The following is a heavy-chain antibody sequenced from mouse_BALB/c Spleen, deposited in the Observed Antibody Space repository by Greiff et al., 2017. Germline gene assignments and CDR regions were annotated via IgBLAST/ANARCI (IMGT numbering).Heavy chain of an antibody. D-gene: IGHD2-2*01. CDR2: IWAGGST. Sequence: VKLMESGPGLVAPSQSLSITCTVSGFSLTSYGVHWVRQPPGKGLEWLGVIWAGGSTNYNSALMSRLSISKDNSKSQVFLKMNSLQTDDTAMYYCAREGGLQFAYWGQGTLVTVSA. CDR1: GFSLTSYG. V-gene: IGHV2-9*02. J-gene: IGHJ3*01. CDR3: AREGGLQFAY.